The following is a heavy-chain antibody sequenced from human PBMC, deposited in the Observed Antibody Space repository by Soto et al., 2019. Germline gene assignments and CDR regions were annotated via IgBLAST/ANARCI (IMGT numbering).Heavy chain of an antibody. CDR1: VGSITSGGSF. J-gene: IGHJ5*02. CDR2: IGYSGAT. CDR3: ARGGASSKWFAP. D-gene: IGHD2-15*01. Sequence: SETLSLTCTVSVGSITSGGSFCSWIRQHPGKGPEWIAFIGYSGATSYNPSLASRVTISADTYKSQFSLNLRSVTAADTAVYYCARGGASSKWFAPWGQGTLVTVS. V-gene: IGHV4-31*03.